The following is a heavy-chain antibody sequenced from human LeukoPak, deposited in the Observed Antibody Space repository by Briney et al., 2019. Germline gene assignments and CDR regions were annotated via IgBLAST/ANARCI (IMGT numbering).Heavy chain of an antibody. V-gene: IGHV3-49*04. J-gene: IGHJ4*02. D-gene: IGHD4-17*01. CDR1: GFTFGDYA. CDR3: TIDEGTVTTAY. CDR2: IRSKAYGGTT. Sequence: PGGSLRLSCTASGFTFGDYAMSWVRPAPGKGLEGVGFIRSKAYGGTTEYAASVKGRFTISRDDSKSIAYLQMNSLKTEDTAVYYCTIDEGTVTTAYWGQGTLVTVSS.